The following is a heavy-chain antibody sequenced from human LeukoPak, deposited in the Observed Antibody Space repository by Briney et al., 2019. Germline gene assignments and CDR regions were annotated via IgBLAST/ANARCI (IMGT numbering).Heavy chain of an antibody. Sequence: PGGSLRLSCAASGFTFDDYGMSWVRQAPGKGLEWVSGINWNGGSTGYADSVKGRFTISRDNAKNSLYLQMNSLRAEDTALYYCAREETLSYYYYYYMDVWGQGTMVTVSS. D-gene: IGHD3-16*02. CDR2: INWNGGST. CDR3: AREETLSYYYYYYMDV. V-gene: IGHV3-20*04. J-gene: IGHJ6*03. CDR1: GFTFDDYG.